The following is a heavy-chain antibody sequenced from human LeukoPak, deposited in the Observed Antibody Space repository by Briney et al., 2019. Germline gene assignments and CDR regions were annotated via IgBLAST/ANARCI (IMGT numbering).Heavy chain of an antibody. Sequence: GGSLRLSCAASGFPVDSNYMNWVRQAPGKGLEWVSVLYEDGRIYYADSVKGRFTISRDTSKNILSLQLNGLIAGDTAVYYCARGGGYYPIDYWGQGTLVTVSS. CDR2: LYEDGRI. V-gene: IGHV3-53*01. J-gene: IGHJ4*02. CDR1: GFPVDSNY. CDR3: ARGGGYYPIDY. D-gene: IGHD2-15*01.